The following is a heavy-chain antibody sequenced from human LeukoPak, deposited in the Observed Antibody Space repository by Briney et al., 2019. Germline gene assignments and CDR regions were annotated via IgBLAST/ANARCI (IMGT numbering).Heavy chain of an antibody. Sequence: SETLSLTCSVSGGSISTYYWNWIRQPPGKGLEWIGYFSYSGSTNYNPSLKNRVTISVDTSKNQFSLKLRSVTAADTAMYYCAREKLNTAMVTTPRKDYYYMDVWGKGTTVTVSS. D-gene: IGHD5-18*01. CDR2: FSYSGST. V-gene: IGHV4-59*01. CDR3: AREKLNTAMVTTPRKDYYYMDV. J-gene: IGHJ6*03. CDR1: GGSISTYY.